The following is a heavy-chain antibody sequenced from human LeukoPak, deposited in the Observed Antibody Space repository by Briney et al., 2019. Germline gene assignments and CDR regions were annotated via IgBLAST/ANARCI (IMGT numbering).Heavy chain of an antibody. CDR3: ARGKWFDP. V-gene: IGHV4-34*01. J-gene: IGHJ5*02. CDR1: GGSFSGYY. CDR2: INHSGST. Sequence: PSETLSLTCAVYGGSFSGYYWSWIRQPPGKGLEWIGEINHSGSTNYNPSLKSRVTISVDTSKNQFSLKLSSVTAADTAVYYCARGKWFDPWGQGTLVTVST.